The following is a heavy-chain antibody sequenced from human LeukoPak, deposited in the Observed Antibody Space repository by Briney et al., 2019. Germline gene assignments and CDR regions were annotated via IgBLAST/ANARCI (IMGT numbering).Heavy chain of an antibody. CDR1: GYTFTGYY. D-gene: IGHD5-18*01. V-gene: IGHV1-2*02. Sequence: ASVKVSCKASGYTFTGYYMHWVRQAPGQGLEWIGWINPNSGGTNYAQKFQGRVTMTRDTSISTAYMELSRLRSDDTAVYYCARPRGRIQLWELDYWGQGTLVTVSS. CDR3: ARPRGRIQLWELDY. CDR2: INPNSGGT. J-gene: IGHJ4*02.